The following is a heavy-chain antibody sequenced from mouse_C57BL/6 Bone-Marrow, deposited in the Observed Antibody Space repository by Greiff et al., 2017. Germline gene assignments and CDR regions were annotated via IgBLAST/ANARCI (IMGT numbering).Heavy chain of an antibody. D-gene: IGHD3-2*02. J-gene: IGHJ2*01. CDR1: GFSFNTYA. CDR3: VRHGSSGYDFGY. CDR2: IRSKSNNYAT. V-gene: IGHV10-1*01. Sequence: EVMLVESGGGLVQPKGSLKLSCAASGFSFNTYAMNWVRQAPGKGLEWVARIRSKSNNYATYYADSVKDRFTISRDDSESMLYLQMNNLKTEDTAMYYCVRHGSSGYDFGYWGQGTTLTVSS.